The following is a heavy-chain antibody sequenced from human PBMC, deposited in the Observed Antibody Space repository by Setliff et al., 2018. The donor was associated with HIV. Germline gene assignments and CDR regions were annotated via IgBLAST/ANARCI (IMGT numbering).Heavy chain of an antibody. V-gene: IGHV4-34*01. Sequence: SETLSLTCAVSGGSLSGYYWTWIRQPPGKGLEWIGEINPTVNTNCNPSLKSRVIISVDTSQNEFSLKLNSVTAADTAVYFCARGLFYSSSYYAYWGQGALVTVSS. CDR2: INPTVNT. CDR3: ARGLFYSSSYYAY. J-gene: IGHJ4*03. CDR1: GGSLSGYY. D-gene: IGHD3-10*01.